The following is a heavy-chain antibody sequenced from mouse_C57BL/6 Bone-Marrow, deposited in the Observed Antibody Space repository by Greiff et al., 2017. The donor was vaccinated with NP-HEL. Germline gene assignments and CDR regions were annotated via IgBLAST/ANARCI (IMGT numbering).Heavy chain of an antibody. CDR2: IDPSDSYT. Sequence: QVQLQQPGAELVKPGASVKLSCKASGYTFTSYWMQWVKQRPGQGLEWIGEIDPSDSYTNYNQKFKGKATLTVDPSSSTAYMQLSSLTSEDSAVYYCARSRNYYGSYWYFDVWGTGTTVTVSS. CDR3: ARSRNYYGSYWYFDV. V-gene: IGHV1-50*01. CDR1: GYTFTSYW. J-gene: IGHJ1*03. D-gene: IGHD1-1*01.